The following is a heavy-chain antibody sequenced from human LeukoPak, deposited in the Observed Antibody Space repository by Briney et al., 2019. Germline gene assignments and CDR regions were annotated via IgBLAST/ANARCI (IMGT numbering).Heavy chain of an antibody. D-gene: IGHD3-3*01. CDR3: ARYYDFWSGQSYYFDY. V-gene: IGHV3-23*01. J-gene: IGHJ4*02. CDR2: ISGSGGST. CDR1: GFTFSSYA. Sequence: PGGSLRLSCAASGFTFSSYAMSWVRQAPGKGLEWVSAISGSGGSTYYADSVKGRFTISRDNSKNTLYLQMNSLRAEDTAVYYCARYYDFWSGQSYYFDYWGQGTLVTVSS.